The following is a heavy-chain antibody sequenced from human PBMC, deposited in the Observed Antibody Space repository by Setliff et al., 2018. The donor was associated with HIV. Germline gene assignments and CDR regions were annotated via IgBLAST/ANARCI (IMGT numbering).Heavy chain of an antibody. J-gene: IGHJ4*02. Sequence: GASVKVSCKASGSTFSTYDINWVRQAPGQGPEWMGWMNPNSGNTGYAPKLQGRVTMTRNTSISTAYMELRGLKSEDTAVDYCAIGIVWGSAYVYYFDSWGQERLFTVSS. CDR1: GSTFSTYD. CDR2: MNPNSGNT. V-gene: IGHV1-8*01. CDR3: AIGIVWGSAYVYYFDS. D-gene: IGHD2-15*01.